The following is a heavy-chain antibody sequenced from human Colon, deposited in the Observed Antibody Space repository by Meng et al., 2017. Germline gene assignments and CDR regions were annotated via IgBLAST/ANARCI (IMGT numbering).Heavy chain of an antibody. CDR3: ARYVFDSSSLYSNWFDP. V-gene: IGHV4-31*03. CDR1: GCSISSGDYY. J-gene: IGHJ5*02. CDR2: IHYSGST. D-gene: IGHD3-22*01. Sequence: QLQLRESGPGLVKPSQTLSLTCTVSGCSISSGDYYWNWIRQPPGKGLEWIAYIHYSGSTYYSPSLKSRVTISVDTSKNQLSLKLSSMTAADTAVYYCARYVFDSSSLYSNWFDPWGQGTLVTVSS.